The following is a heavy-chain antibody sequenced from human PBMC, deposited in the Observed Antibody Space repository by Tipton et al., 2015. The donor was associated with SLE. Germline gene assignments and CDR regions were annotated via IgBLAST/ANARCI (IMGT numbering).Heavy chain of an antibody. Sequence: GSLRLSCAASGFTFSSYWMHWVRQAPGKGLVWVSGINSDGSNTDYADSVKGRSTISRDNAKNTLSLQMNSLRAEDTAVYYCVKAVAGNFRADFWGQGTLVTVSS. CDR2: INSDGSNT. CDR1: GFTFSSYW. V-gene: IGHV3-74*01. D-gene: IGHD6-19*01. CDR3: VKAVAGNFRADF. J-gene: IGHJ4*02.